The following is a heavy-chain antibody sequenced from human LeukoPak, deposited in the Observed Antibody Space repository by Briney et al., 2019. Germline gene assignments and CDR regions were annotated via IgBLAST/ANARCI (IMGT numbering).Heavy chain of an antibody. CDR2: IHTSGTT. CDR1: GASISTYY. D-gene: IGHD4-17*01. Sequence: SETLSLTCTISGASISTYYWTWIRQPAGKGLEWIGRIHTSGTTNYNPSLKIRVTMSVDTSKNQFSLKLSSVTAADTAVYYCARGYGDYVGIENYFDYWGQGTLVTVSS. J-gene: IGHJ4*02. V-gene: IGHV4-4*07. CDR3: ARGYGDYVGIENYFDY.